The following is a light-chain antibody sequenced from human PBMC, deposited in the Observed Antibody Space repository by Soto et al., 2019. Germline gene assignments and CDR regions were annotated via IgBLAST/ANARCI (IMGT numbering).Light chain of an antibody. J-gene: IGKJ5*01. V-gene: IGKV1-33*01. CDR3: QQSYSTPFT. CDR2: DAS. CDR1: QNINNY. Sequence: DIQMTQSPSSLSASVGERVTITCQASQNINNYLNWYQQKPGRAPKLLIYDASNLEAGVPSRFRGSGSGTDFTFTISRLQPEDFATYYCQQSYSTPFTFGQGTRLEI.